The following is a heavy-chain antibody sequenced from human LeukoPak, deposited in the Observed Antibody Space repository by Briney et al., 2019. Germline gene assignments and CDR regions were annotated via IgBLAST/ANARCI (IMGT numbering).Heavy chain of an antibody. CDR1: GYTFTSYG. V-gene: IGHV1-18*01. CDR3: ARDLKPDGIAVAGHDY. D-gene: IGHD6-19*01. CDR2: ISAYNGNT. Sequence: ASVKVSCKASGYTFTSYGISWVRQAPGQGLEWMGWISAYNGNTNYAQKLQGRVTMTTDTSTSTAYMELRSLRSDDTAVYYCARDLKPDGIAVAGHDYWGQGTLVTVSS. J-gene: IGHJ4*02.